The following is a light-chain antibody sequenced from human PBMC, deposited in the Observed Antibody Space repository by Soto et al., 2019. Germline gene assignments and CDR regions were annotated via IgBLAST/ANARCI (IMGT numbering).Light chain of an antibody. Sequence: LYCRASQSVSSNLAWYQQKPGQAPRLLIYGASSRATGIPDRFSGSGSGTDFTRTICRLDREDAAVNFCRQYTYVITVGQGTRLEIK. J-gene: IGKJ5*01. CDR1: QSVSSN. CDR3: RQYTYVIT. V-gene: IGKV3-20*01. CDR2: GAS.